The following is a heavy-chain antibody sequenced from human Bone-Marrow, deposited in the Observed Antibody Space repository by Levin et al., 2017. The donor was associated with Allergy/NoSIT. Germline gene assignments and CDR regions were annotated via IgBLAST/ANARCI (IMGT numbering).Heavy chain of an antibody. D-gene: IGHD3-9*01. CDR3: TSTLYDILAGRYGIDV. V-gene: IGHV3-74*01. J-gene: IGHJ6*02. CDR1: GFNFRNYW. Sequence: LSLTCAASGFNFRNYWMNWVRQVPGKGLEWVSRISDDGTTTNYADSVEGRFTIYRDNAKNTLYLQMDSLRAEDTALYYCTSTLYDILAGRYGIDVWGQGTTVTVSS. CDR2: ISDDGTTT.